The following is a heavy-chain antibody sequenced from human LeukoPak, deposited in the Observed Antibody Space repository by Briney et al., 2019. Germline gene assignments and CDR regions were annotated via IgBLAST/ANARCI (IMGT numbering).Heavy chain of an antibody. CDR3: AKDQGDYDFWSGYYNYYYYGMDV. Sequence: GRSLRLSCAASGFTFSSYGMHWVRQAPGKALECMAVKSYDGSNKYYADSVKGRFTISRDNSKNTLYLQMNSLRAEDTAVYYCAKDQGDYDFWSGYYNYYYYGMDVWGQGTTVTVSS. CDR1: GFTFSSYG. D-gene: IGHD3-3*01. J-gene: IGHJ6*02. CDR2: KSYDGSNK. V-gene: IGHV3-30*18.